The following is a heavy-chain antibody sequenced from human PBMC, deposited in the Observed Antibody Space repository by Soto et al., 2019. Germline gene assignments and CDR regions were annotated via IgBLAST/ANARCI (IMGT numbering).Heavy chain of an antibody. CDR2: IYYSGST. CDR3: ARYQMLYAISRGWFDP. Sequence: SETLSITCTVSGGSISSYYWSWIRQPPGKGLEWIGYIYYSGSTNYNPSLKSRVTISVDTSKNQFSLKLSSVTAADTAVYYCARYQMLYAISRGWFDPWGQGTLGTVSS. CDR1: GGSISSYY. D-gene: IGHD2-8*01. V-gene: IGHV4-59*01. J-gene: IGHJ5*02.